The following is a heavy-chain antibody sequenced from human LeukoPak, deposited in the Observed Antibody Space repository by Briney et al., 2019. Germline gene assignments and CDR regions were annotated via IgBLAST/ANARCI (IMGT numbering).Heavy chain of an antibody. V-gene: IGHV3-30-3*01. CDR1: GFTFSSYA. CDR3: AKQPSVSYSSSSKSNWFDP. D-gene: IGHD6-6*01. CDR2: ISYDGSNK. J-gene: IGHJ5*02. Sequence: PGGSLRLSCAASGFTFSSYAMHWVRQAPGKGLEWVAVISYDGSNKYYADSVKGRFTISRDNSKNTLYLQMNSLRAEDTAVYYCAKQPSVSYSSSSKSNWFDPWGQGTLVTVSS.